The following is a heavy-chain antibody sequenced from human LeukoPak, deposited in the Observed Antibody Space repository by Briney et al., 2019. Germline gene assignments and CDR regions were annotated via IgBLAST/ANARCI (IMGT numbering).Heavy chain of an antibody. V-gene: IGHV3-48*04. J-gene: IGHJ3*02. CDR1: GFTFSSYA. Sequence: GGSLRLSCAASGFTFSSYAMHWVRQAPGKGLEWVSYISGSSSAIYYADSVKGRFTISRDNAKNSLYLQMNSLRAEDRAVYYCARDFRPAAGRDAFDIWGQGTMVTVSS. CDR3: ARDFRPAAGRDAFDI. D-gene: IGHD1-26*01. CDR2: ISGSSSAI.